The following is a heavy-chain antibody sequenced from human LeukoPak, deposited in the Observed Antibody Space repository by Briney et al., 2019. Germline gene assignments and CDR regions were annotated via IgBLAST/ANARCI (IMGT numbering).Heavy chain of an antibody. CDR2: IYFRGNT. Sequence: SETLSLTCSVSGGSASSNSYHWGWIRQPPGKGLEWIGSIYFRGNTNYNPSLKSRVTISVDTSKHQFSLKLSSVTVADTSVYYCARHYYHSYPGNWGQGTLVTVSS. V-gene: IGHV4-39*01. CDR3: ARHYYHSYPGN. J-gene: IGHJ4*02. D-gene: IGHD3-9*01. CDR1: GGSASSNSYH.